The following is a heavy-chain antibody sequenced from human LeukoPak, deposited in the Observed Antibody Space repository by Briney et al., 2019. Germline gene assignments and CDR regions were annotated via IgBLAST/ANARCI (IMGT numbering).Heavy chain of an antibody. Sequence: PGGSLRLSCAASGFTFSSYGMHWVRQAPGKGLEWVAVISYDGSNKYYADSVKGRFTISRDNSKNTLYLQMNSLRAEDTAVYYCAKDITYYDILTASSVDYWGQGTLVTVSS. CDR1: GFTFSSYG. D-gene: IGHD3-9*01. V-gene: IGHV3-30*18. J-gene: IGHJ4*02. CDR3: AKDITYYDILTASSVDY. CDR2: ISYDGSNK.